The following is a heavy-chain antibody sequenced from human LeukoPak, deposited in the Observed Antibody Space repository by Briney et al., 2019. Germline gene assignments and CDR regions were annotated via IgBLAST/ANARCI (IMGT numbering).Heavy chain of an antibody. D-gene: IGHD3-22*01. CDR2: IYYSGST. V-gene: IGHV4-38-2*01. J-gene: IGHJ4*02. CDR3: ARATRDSSSSNYMRRFDY. Sequence: SETLSLTCAVSGYSISSDNYWVWIRQPPGQGLEWTGVIYYSGSTYYNPSSKSRVTMSVDTSKNQFSLKLSSLTAADTAVYYCARATRDSSSSNYMRRFDYWGQGTLVTVSS. CDR1: GYSISSDNY.